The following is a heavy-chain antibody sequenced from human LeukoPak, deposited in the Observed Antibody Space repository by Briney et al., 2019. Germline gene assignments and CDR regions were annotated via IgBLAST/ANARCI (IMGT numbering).Heavy chain of an antibody. J-gene: IGHJ4*02. CDR2: ISGGGSST. V-gene: IGHV3-23*01. D-gene: IGHD4-17*01. CDR1: GFTFSSYA. CDR3: AKGITVTHPDF. Sequence: PGGSLRLSCAASGFTFSSYAMTWVRQPPGKGLEWVSAISGGGSSTYYADPVTGRFTISRDNSKNTLYLQMNSLRAEDTAVYYCAKGITVTHPDFWGQGTLVTVSS.